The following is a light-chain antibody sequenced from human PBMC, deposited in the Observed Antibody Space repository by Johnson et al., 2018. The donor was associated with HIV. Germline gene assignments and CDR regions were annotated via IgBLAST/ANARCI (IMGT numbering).Light chain of an antibody. J-gene: IGLJ1*01. V-gene: IGLV1-51*01. CDR3: GTWDSSLSAPRYV. Sequence: QSVLTQPPSVSAAPGQKVTISCSGSSSNIGNNYVSWYQQLPGTAPKLLIYDNNKRPSGIPDRFSGSTSGTSATLGITGLQTGAEADYYCGTWDSSLSAPRYVFGTGTKVTVL. CDR2: DNN. CDR1: SSNIGNNY.